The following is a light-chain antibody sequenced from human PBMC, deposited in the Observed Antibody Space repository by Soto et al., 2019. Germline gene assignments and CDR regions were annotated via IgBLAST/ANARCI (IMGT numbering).Light chain of an antibody. CDR3: TSYASGSSHVV. CDR1: SSDIGGYDY. V-gene: IGLV2-14*01. Sequence: QSALTQPASVSGSPGQSITLSCTGTSSDIGGYDYVSWYQRHPGKAPKLIIYDVNNRPSGVSNRFSGSKSGNTASLTISGLQAEDEADYYCTSYASGSSHVVFGGGTKLPS. J-gene: IGLJ2*01. CDR2: DVN.